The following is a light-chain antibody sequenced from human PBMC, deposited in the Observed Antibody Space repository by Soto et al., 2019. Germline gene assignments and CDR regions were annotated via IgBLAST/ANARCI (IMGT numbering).Light chain of an antibody. Sequence: EIVLTQSPANLSLSPGERATLSCRASQSVSSSYLAWYQQQPLLAPSLLTYDAYRRATGVPHRCSGSGSGADVILTISRVEPEDFAVYYCQQCGSSPCTFGQGTKVDIK. CDR2: DAY. J-gene: IGKJ1*01. CDR1: QSVSSSY. CDR3: QQCGSSPCT. V-gene: IGKV3D-20*01.